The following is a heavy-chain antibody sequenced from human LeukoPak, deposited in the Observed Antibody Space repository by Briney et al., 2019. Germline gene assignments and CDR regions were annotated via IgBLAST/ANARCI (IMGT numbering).Heavy chain of an antibody. CDR3: ARDPEAARPVDY. CDR2: ISAYNGNT. V-gene: IGHV1-18*01. CDR1: GYTFTSYG. J-gene: IGHJ4*02. D-gene: IGHD6-6*01. Sequence: ASVKVSCKASGYTFTSYGISWVRQAPGQGLEWMGWISAYNGNTNYAQKLQGRVTMTTDTSTSTAYMELRSLRSVDTAVYYCARDPEAARPVDYWGQGTLVTVSS.